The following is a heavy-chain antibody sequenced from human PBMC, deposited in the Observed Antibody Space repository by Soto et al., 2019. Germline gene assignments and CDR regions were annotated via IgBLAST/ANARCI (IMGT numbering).Heavy chain of an antibody. CDR2: ISHDGSNT. D-gene: IGHD3-3*01. CDR3: TRHDSNYDFWSGSPPRYGMDV. J-gene: IGHJ6*02. V-gene: IGHV3-30*03. Sequence: PGGSLRLSCAASGFTFSAYGIHWVRQAPGKGLEWVAVISHDGSNTHYADPVKGRFTFSRDNSKDTVYLQMNSLRAEDTAVYYCTRHDSNYDFWSGSPPRYGMDVWGQGTTVTVSS. CDR1: GFTFSAYG.